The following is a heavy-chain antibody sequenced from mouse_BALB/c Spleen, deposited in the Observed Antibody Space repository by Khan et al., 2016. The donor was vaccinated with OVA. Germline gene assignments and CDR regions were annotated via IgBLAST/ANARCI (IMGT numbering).Heavy chain of an antibody. Sequence: QVQLKYSGPGLVAPSQSLSITCTISGFSLTNYGVHWVRQPPGKGLEWLVVIWSDGSTTYNSALKSRLTFSKDKSTSNVFLKVNSLQTDDTAIYFCARRAYYHYNTMDYWGQGTSVTVSS. V-gene: IGHV2-6-1*01. J-gene: IGHJ4*01. CDR3: ARRAYYHYNTMDY. CDR2: IWSDGST. CDR1: GFSLTNYG. D-gene: IGHD2-4*01.